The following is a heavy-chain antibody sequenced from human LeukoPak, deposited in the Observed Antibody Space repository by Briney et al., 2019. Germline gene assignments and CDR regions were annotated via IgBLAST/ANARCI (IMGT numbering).Heavy chain of an antibody. D-gene: IGHD4-23*01. J-gene: IGHJ3*02. Sequence: GWSLRLSCSASGFNFVNSGMHWVRQAPGKGLEWVSGISLNSVWKVYADSVQGRFTISRDTAKHSLYLQMNSLRDDDTALYYCTKRYGDNALGAFNIWGQGTTVTVSS. V-gene: IGHV3-9*01. CDR1: GFNFVNSG. CDR2: ISLNSVWK. CDR3: TKRYGDNALGAFNI.